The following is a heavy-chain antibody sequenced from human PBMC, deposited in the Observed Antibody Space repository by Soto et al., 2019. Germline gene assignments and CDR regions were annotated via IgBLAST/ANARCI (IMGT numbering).Heavy chain of an antibody. Sequence: QVQLVQSGAEVKKPGSSVTVSCKASGGTFSSYTISWVRQAPVQGLEWMGGIIPIFCTPNYAQKFQGRVTLTADESTSTAYMELSSLRSEVTAVYYCARGNHRWLQLWYFDLWGRGTLVTVSS. CDR1: GGTFSSYT. CDR2: IIPIFCTP. D-gene: IGHD5-12*01. CDR3: ARGNHRWLQLWYFDL. J-gene: IGHJ2*01. V-gene: IGHV1-69*12.